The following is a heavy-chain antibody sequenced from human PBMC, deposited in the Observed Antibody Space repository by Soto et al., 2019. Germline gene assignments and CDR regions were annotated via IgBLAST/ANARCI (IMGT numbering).Heavy chain of an antibody. D-gene: IGHD3-3*01. CDR1: GFTFSSYA. J-gene: IGHJ4*02. CDR3: AKEGAYDFWTGYYTLFYYFDY. V-gene: IGHV3-23*01. Sequence: GGSLRLSCAASGFTFSSYAMSWVRQAPGKGLEWVSAISGSGGSTYYADSVKGRFTISRDNSKNTLYLQMNSLIAEDTDVYYCAKEGAYDFWTGYYTLFYYFDYWGQGTLVTVSS. CDR2: ISGSGGST.